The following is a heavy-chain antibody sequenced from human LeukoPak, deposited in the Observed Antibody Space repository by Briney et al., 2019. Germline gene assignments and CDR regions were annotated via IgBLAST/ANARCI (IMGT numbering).Heavy chain of an antibody. CDR2: IYYSGST. CDR3: ARDNWNYGSSMDV. CDR1: GGSISSSYYY. V-gene: IGHV4-39*07. J-gene: IGHJ6*02. Sequence: SETLSLTCTVSGGSISSSYYYWGWIRQPPGKGLEWIGSIYYSGSTYYNPSLKSRVTISVDTSKNQFSLKLSSVTAADTAVYYCARDNWNYGSSMDVWGQGTTVTVSS. D-gene: IGHD1-7*01.